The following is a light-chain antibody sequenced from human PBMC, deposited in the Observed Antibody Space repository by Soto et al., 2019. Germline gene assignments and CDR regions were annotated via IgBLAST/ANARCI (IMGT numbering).Light chain of an antibody. CDR1: QSVLYTSNNKNN. CDR3: QLYYSTPT. J-gene: IGKJ1*01. CDR2: WAS. Sequence: DIVMTQSPDSLAVSLGERATINCKSSQSVLYTSNNKNNLAWYQQKPGQPPKLLIYWASTRESGVPDRFSGSGSGTDFTLTISSLQAEDVAVYYCQLYYSTPTFGQGTTVEIK. V-gene: IGKV4-1*01.